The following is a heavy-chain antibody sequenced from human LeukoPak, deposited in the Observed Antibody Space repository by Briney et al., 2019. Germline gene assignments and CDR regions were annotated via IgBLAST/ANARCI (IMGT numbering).Heavy chain of an antibody. V-gene: IGHV1-2*02. CDR3: ARSGSSIVDV. Sequence: GASVKVSCKASGYTFTGYYMHWVRQAPGQGLEWMGWINPNSGGTNYAQKFQGRVTMTSDTSISTAYMEVSRLRSDDTAMYYCARSGSSIVDVWGKGTTVTVSS. J-gene: IGHJ6*04. D-gene: IGHD7-27*01. CDR1: GYTFTGYY. CDR2: INPNSGGT.